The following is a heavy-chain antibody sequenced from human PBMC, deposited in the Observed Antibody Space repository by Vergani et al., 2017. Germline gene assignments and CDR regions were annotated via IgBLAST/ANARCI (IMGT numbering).Heavy chain of an antibody. Sequence: QVQLQESGPGLVKPSETLSLTCTVSGGSISSYYWSWIRQPPGKGLEWIGYIYYSGSTNYNPSLKSRVTISVDTSKNQFSLKRSSVTAADTAVYYCARVADTAMGNYYYYYMDVWGKGTTVTVSS. CDR2: IYYSGST. D-gene: IGHD5-18*01. J-gene: IGHJ6*03. V-gene: IGHV4-59*01. CDR3: ARVADTAMGNYYYYYMDV. CDR1: GGSISSYY.